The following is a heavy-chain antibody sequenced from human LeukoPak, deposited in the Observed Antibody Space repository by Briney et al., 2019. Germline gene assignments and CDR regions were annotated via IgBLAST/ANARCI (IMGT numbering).Heavy chain of an antibody. D-gene: IGHD2-15*01. CDR2: ITWNSGNI. V-gene: IGHV3-9*01. Sequence: GRSLRLSCAASGFSFGDYAMHWVRQAPGKGLEWVSGITWNSGNIDYADSVKGRFTISRDNAKNSLYLQMNSLRAEDTAVYYCARDPGTPGLEDAFDIWGQGTMVTVSS. CDR1: GFSFGDYA. CDR3: ARDPGTPGLEDAFDI. J-gene: IGHJ3*02.